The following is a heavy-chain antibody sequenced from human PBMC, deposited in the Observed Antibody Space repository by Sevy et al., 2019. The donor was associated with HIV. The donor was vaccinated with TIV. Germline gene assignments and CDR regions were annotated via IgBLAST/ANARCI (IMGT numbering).Heavy chain of an antibody. Sequence: SETLSLTCIVSGGSISIAGYYWSWIRQHPGKGLELIGHIYSSGVTYYNPSLKSRFIISVDTSKNHFCLKLSAVTAADTAVYYCARGRVSAADSGYFQLWGQGTLVTVSS. D-gene: IGHD6-13*01. CDR3: ARGRVSAADSGYFQL. CDR1: GGSISIAGYY. J-gene: IGHJ1*01. CDR2: IYSSGVT. V-gene: IGHV4-31*03.